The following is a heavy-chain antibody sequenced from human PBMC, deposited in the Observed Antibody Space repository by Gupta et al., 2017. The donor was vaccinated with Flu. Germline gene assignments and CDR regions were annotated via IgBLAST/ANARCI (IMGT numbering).Heavy chain of an antibody. J-gene: IGHJ5*02. Sequence: QVQLQQWGAGLLKPSETLSLTCGVSGGSLRAYYWNWIRQPPGKGLGWIGDINHGGGTNYNPSLESRVTISIDTSKNQFSLKLRSVTAADTAVYYCARGGGYSGTWGQGTLVTVSS. D-gene: IGHD6-13*01. V-gene: IGHV4-34*01. CDR2: INHGGGT. CDR1: GGSLRAYY. CDR3: ARGGGYSGT.